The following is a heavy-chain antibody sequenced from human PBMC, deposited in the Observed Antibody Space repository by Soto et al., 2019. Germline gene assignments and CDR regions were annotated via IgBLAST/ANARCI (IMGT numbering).Heavy chain of an antibody. Sequence: SETLSLTCTVSGGSISSSSYYWGWIRQPPGKGLEWIGSIYYSGSTYYNPSLKSRVTISVDTSKNQFSLKLSSVTAADTAVYYCARMGDSYGPAGMDVWGQGTTVTVSS. CDR1: GGSISSSSYY. CDR3: ARMGDSYGPAGMDV. J-gene: IGHJ6*02. V-gene: IGHV4-39*01. CDR2: IYYSGST. D-gene: IGHD5-18*01.